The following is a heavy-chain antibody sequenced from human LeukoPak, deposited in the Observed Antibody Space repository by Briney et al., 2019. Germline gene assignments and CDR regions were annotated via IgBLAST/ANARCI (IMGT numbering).Heavy chain of an antibody. Sequence: SETLSPTCTFSGGSISSYYWGGFGQPPGKGLEWIGSIYYSGSTYYNPSLKSRVTISVDTSKNQFSLKLSSVTAADTAVYYCARVGDYWGQGTLVTVSS. CDR3: ARVGDY. CDR2: IYYSGST. V-gene: IGHV4-39*07. J-gene: IGHJ4*02. CDR1: GGSISSYY. D-gene: IGHD3-16*01.